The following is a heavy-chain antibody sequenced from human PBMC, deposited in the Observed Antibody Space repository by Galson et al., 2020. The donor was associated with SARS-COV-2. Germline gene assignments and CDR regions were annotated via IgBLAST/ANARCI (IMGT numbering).Heavy chain of an antibody. CDR1: GFIFSNYD. CDR3: AKHYVRSHDY. J-gene: IGHJ4*02. D-gene: IGHD3-10*02. V-gene: IGHV3-23*01. CDR2: IEYNGDVT. Sequence: GESLKISCAASGFIFSNYDMTWVRQAPGQGLEFVSGIEYNGDVTYYADSVKGRFTISRDNSKNTLYLQMNSLRAEDTAVYFCAKHYVRSHDYWGQGTLVTVSS.